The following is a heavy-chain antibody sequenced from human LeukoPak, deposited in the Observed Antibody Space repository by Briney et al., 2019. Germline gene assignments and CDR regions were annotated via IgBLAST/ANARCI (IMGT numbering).Heavy chain of an antibody. CDR3: ARVSHYYDSSGYYFLDYFDY. D-gene: IGHD3-22*01. CDR2: IYTSGST. J-gene: IGHJ4*02. CDR1: GGSISSYY. V-gene: IGHV4-4*07. Sequence: SETLSLTCTVSGGSISSYYWSWIRQPAGKGLEWIGRIYTSGSTNYNPSLKSRVTMSVDTSKNQFSLKLSSVTAADTAVYYCARVSHYYDSSGYYFLDYFDYWGQGTLVTVSS.